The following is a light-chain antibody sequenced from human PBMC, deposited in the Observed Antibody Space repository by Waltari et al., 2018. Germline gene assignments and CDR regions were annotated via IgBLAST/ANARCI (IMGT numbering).Light chain of an antibody. V-gene: IGKV1-33*01. CDR3: QQYENFPVT. CDR2: DTS. CDR1: QDISNY. Sequence: DIQETQSPSSLSASAGDRVTIPCQASQDISNYLNWYEQKPGKSPKLLIYDTSHLQTGVPSRFSGTGGGTDFTFTISSLQPEDIATYYCQQYENFPVTFGQGTRLEIK. J-gene: IGKJ5*01.